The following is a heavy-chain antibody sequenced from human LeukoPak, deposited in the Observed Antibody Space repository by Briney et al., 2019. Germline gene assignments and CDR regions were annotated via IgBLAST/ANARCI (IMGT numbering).Heavy chain of an antibody. J-gene: IGHJ6*02. CDR2: IYTSGST. V-gene: IGHV4-61*02. CDR3: ARESEQWPYYYYGMDV. Sequence: SETLSLTCTVSVGSISSGSYYWSWIRQPAGKGLEWIGRIYTSGSTNYNPSLKSRVTISVGTSKNQFSLKLSSVTAADTAVYYCARESEQWPYYYYGMDVWGQGTTVTVSS. D-gene: IGHD6-19*01. CDR1: VGSISSGSYY.